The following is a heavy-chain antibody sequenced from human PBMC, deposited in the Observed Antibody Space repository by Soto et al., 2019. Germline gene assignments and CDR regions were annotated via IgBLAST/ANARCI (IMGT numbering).Heavy chain of an antibody. Sequence: EVQLVESGGGLVQPGGSLRLSCAASGFTVSSNYMSWVRQAPGKGLEWVSVIYSGGSTYYADSVKGRFTISRHNSKNXLXXXXXXXXXXXXXXXXXXXXXXXXXXXXXXXXXGQGTLVTVSS. J-gene: IGHJ4*02. V-gene: IGHV3-53*04. CDR3: XXXXXXXXXXXXXXX. CDR2: IYSGGST. CDR1: GFTVSSNY.